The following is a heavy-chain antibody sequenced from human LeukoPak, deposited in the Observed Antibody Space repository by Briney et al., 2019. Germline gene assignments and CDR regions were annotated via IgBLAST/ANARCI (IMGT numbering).Heavy chain of an antibody. J-gene: IGHJ4*02. CDR3: ARHLYCGGGCPSDYFDY. Sequence: PETLSLTCAVSGYSISSGYYWGWIRQPPGKGLEWFGSMYHSGNTFYNPPLKSRVTISIDTSKNPFSLKLISLTAADTSMYYCARHLYCGGGCPSDYFDYWGQRALVTVSS. V-gene: IGHV4-38-2*01. CDR1: GYSISSGYY. D-gene: IGHD2-21*01. CDR2: MYHSGNT.